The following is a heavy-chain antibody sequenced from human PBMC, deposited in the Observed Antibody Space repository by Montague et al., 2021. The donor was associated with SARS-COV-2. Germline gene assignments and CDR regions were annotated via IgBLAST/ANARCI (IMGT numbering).Heavy chain of an antibody. CDR1: GGSISSSSYY. J-gene: IGHJ4*02. D-gene: IGHD2-21*01. CDR3: ARDADSGGDCYSPVDY. V-gene: IGHV4-39*07. CDR2: IYYSGST. Sequence: SETLSLTCTVSGGSISSSSYYWGWIRQPPGKGLEWIGSIYYSGSTYYNPSLKSRVTISVDTSKNQFSLKLSSVTAADTAVDYCARDADSGGDCYSPVDYWGQGTLVTVSS.